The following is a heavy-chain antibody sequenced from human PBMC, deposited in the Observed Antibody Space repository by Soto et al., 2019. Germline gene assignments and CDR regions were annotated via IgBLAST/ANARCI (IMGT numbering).Heavy chain of an antibody. CDR2: IWYDGSNK. J-gene: IGHJ5*02. D-gene: IGHD3-3*01. V-gene: IGHV3-33*08. CDR3: ARGSDFWSGSRWFDP. CDR1: GFTFSSYG. Sequence: QVQLVESGGGVVQPGRSLRLSCAASGFTFSSYGMHWVRQAPGKGLEWVAVIWYDGSNKYYADSVKGRFTISRDNSKNPLYLQMNSLRAEDTAVYYCARGSDFWSGSRWFDPWGQGTLVTVSS.